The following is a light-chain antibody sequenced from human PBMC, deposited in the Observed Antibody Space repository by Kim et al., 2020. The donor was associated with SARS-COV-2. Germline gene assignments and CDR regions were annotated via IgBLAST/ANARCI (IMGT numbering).Light chain of an antibody. CDR2: KDN. CDR1: KLGDKY. CDR3: QAWDSSTHNYV. J-gene: IGLJ1*01. V-gene: IGLV3-1*01. Sequence: PRQTAPFPCSEYKLGDKYVSWYQQKPGQSPVVVIYKDNQRPSGIPERFSGSNSGNTATLTISGTQAMDEADYYCQAWDSSTHNYVFGAGTKVTVL.